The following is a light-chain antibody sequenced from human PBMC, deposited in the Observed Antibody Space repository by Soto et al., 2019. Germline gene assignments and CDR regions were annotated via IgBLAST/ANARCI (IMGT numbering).Light chain of an antibody. V-gene: IGLV2-23*02. Sequence: QSVLTEPASVSGSPGQPITISCTGTSSDVGIYNLVSWYQHFPGKAPKLMIYEVNKRPSGVSNRFSGSKSGSTASLTISGLQADDEADYYCCSYTRSGSFVFGTGTKVTVL. CDR1: SSDVGIYNL. CDR3: CSYTRSGSFV. J-gene: IGLJ1*01. CDR2: EVN.